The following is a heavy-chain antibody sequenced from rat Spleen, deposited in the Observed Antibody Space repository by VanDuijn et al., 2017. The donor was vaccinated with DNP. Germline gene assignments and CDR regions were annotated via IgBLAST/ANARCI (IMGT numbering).Heavy chain of an antibody. D-gene: IGHD5-1*01. J-gene: IGHJ4*01. CDR2: IPSSGGST. V-gene: IGHV5-31*01. CDR3: SKGPGSSDAMDA. CDR1: GFTLNNYW. Sequence: EVQLVESGGDLVQPGRSLKLSCITSGFTLNNYWMTWIRQVPGKGLEWVATIPSSGGSTYYRDSVKGRFTISRDNAKSTLYLQMDSLRSEDTATYYCSKGPGSSDAMDAWGQGTSVTVSS.